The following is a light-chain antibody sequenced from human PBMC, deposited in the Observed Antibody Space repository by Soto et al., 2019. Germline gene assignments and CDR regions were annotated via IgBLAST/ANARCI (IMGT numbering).Light chain of an antibody. Sequence: DIQMTQSPSSLSASVGDRVTITCRASQSISTWLAWFQQKPGKAPKLLIYRASSLEGGAPSRFSGSGSGTEFTLTISGLQSEDFATYYCQQYNNWPVTFCGGTKVDIK. J-gene: IGKJ4*01. CDR1: QSISTW. CDR2: RAS. V-gene: IGKV1-5*03. CDR3: QQYNNWPVT.